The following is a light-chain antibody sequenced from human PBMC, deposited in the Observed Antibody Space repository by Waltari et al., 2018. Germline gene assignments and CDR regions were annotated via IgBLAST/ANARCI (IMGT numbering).Light chain of an antibody. CDR1: SSDHGGYNY. CDR2: EVN. J-gene: IGLJ2*01. V-gene: IGLV2-14*03. Sequence: QSALAQPASGSGSPGQSIAISCTGTSSDHGGYNYVSWYQQYPDQAPKLLIYEVNNRPPGVSTRFSGSKSGNSASLTISEIQAEDEADYYCSSYTNTFVVFGGGTKLTVL. CDR3: SSYTNTFVV.